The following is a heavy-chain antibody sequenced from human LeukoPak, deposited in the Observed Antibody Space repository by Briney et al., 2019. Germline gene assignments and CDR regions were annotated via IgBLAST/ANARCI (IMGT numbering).Heavy chain of an antibody. J-gene: IGHJ4*02. CDR1: GYTFTGYY. CDR2: INPNSGGT. D-gene: IGHD6-6*01. V-gene: IGHV1-2*02. CDR3: ARASIAARRYDY. Sequence: ASVKVSCKASGYTFTGYYMHWVRQAPGQGLEWMGWINPNSGGTNYEQKFQGRVTMTRDTSISTAYMELSRLRSDDTAVYYCARASIAARRYDYWGQGTLVTVSS.